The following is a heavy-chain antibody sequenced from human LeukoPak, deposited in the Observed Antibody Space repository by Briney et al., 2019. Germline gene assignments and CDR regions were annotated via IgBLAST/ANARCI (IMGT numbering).Heavy chain of an antibody. V-gene: IGHV3-48*04. CDR3: AREDGGYNLLGYYYYGMDV. D-gene: IGHD5-24*01. Sequence: VGSLRISCAASGFTFSSYRMSWVRQTPGKGLEWLSYITQTGGTIYYADSVKGRFTISRDNAKNSLYLQMNTLRAEDTAVYYCAREDGGYNLLGYYYYGMDVWGQGTTVTASS. J-gene: IGHJ6*02. CDR2: ITQTGGTI. CDR1: GFTFSSYR.